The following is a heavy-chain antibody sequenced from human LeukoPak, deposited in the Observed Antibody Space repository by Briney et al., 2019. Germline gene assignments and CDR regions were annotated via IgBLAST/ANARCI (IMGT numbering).Heavy chain of an antibody. J-gene: IGHJ4*02. D-gene: IGHD6-13*01. CDR2: IWYDGSNK. Sequence: GGSLRLSCAASGFTFSSYGMHWVRQAPGKGLEWVAVIWYDGSNKYYADSVKGRFTISRDNSKNTLYLQMNSLRAEDTAVYYCARDDPYSSSWYAFRHWGQGTLVTVSS. V-gene: IGHV3-33*01. CDR1: GFTFSSYG. CDR3: ARDDPYSSSWYAFRH.